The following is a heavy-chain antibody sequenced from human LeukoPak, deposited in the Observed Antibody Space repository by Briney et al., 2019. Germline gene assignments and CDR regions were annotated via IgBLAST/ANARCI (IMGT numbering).Heavy chain of an antibody. CDR2: INHSGST. Sequence: SETLSLTCAVYGGSFSGYYWSWIRQPPGKGLEWIGEINHSGSTNYNPSLKSRVTISVDTSKNQFSLKLSSVTAADTAVYYCARGRYSSGRLRHFDYWGQGTLSPSPQ. CDR1: GGSFSGYY. V-gene: IGHV4-34*01. J-gene: IGHJ4*02. CDR3: ARGRYSSGRLRHFDY. D-gene: IGHD6-19*01.